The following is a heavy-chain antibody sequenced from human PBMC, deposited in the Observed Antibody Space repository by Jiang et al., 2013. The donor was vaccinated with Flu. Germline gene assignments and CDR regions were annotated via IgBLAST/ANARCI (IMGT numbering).Heavy chain of an antibody. J-gene: IGHJ4*02. CDR3: ARDRRGGYYDLDY. V-gene: IGHV1-2*02. CDR2: INPNNGGT. Sequence: SGAEVKTPGASVKVSCKASGNTFTDYYMHWVRQAPGQGLEWMGWINPNNGGTTYAQKFQGRVTMTRDTSVSTVYMELSRLRSDDTAVYYCARDRRGGYYDLDYWGQGTLVTVSS. D-gene: IGHD5-24*01. CDR1: GNTFTDYY.